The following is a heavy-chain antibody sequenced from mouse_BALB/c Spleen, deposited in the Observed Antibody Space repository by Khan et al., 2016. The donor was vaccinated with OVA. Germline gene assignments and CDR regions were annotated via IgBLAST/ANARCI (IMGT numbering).Heavy chain of an antibody. V-gene: IGHV1-77*01. CDR1: GYTFTDYY. CDR2: IYPRSGNT. CDR3: ARRNYFGYTFAY. D-gene: IGHD1-2*01. J-gene: IGHJ3*01. Sequence: QVQLKQSGAELARPGASVKLSCKASGYTFTDYYINWVKQRTGQGLEWIGEIYPRSGNTYYNEKFKGTATLTADKSSSIAYMQLSSLTSEDSAVYFCARRNYFGYTFAYWGQGTLVTVSA.